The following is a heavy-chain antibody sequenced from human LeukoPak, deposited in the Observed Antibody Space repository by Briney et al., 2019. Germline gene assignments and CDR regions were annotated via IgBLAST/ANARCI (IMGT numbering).Heavy chain of an antibody. D-gene: IGHD1/OR15-1a*01. Sequence: GSLRLSCAASGFTFISYAMSWVRQAPGKGLEWVSAISGSGGSTYYADSVKGRFTISRDNSKNTLYLQMNSLRAEDTAVYYCALMNIYRTSFDYWGQGTLVTVSS. J-gene: IGHJ4*02. V-gene: IGHV3-23*01. CDR2: ISGSGGST. CDR1: GFTFISYA. CDR3: ALMNIYRTSFDY.